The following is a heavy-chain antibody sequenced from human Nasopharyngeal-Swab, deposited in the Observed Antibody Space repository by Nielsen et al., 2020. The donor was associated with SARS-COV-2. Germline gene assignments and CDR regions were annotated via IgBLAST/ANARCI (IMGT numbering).Heavy chain of an antibody. D-gene: IGHD3-9*01. V-gene: IGHV4-39*01. CDR3: ARHAEVLRYFDWVYREGWFDP. J-gene: IGHJ5*02. CDR2: INHSGST. Sequence: RQAPGKGLEWIGEINHSGSTYYNPSLKSRVTISVDTSKNQFSLKLSSVTAADTAVYYCARHAEVLRYFDWVYREGWFDPWGQGTLVTVSS.